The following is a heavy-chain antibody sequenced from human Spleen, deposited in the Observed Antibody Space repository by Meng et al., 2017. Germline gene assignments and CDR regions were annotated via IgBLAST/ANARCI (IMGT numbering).Heavy chain of an antibody. Sequence: SVKVSCKASGGTFSSYAISWVRQAPGQGLEWMGGIIPIFGTANYAQKFQGRVTITADKSTSTAYMELSSLRSEDTAVYYCARDLDCSSTSCDDYWGQGTLVTVSS. D-gene: IGHD2-2*01. CDR1: GGTFSSYA. CDR3: ARDLDCSSTSCDDY. V-gene: IGHV1-69*06. CDR2: IIPIFGTA. J-gene: IGHJ4*02.